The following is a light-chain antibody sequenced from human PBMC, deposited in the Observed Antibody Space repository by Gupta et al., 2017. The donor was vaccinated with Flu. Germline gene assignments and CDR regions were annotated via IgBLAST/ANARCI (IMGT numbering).Light chain of an antibody. CDR2: DVN. J-gene: IGLJ3*02. CDR3: SSYAGTYTWV. V-gene: IGLV2-11*01. Sequence: QSALTQPPSVSGSPGQSVTISCTGTSSDVGGFNYVSWYLRLPGSAPKLLLHDVNERPSGVPAPFSGSKSDNTASLTISGLQAEDEGDYYCSSYAGTYTWVFGGGTKLTVL. CDR1: SSDVGGFNY.